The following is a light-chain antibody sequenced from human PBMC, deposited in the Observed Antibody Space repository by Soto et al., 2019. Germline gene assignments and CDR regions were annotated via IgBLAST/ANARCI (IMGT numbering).Light chain of an antibody. CDR2: EVS. Sequence: QSALTQPASVSGSPGQSITISCTGTSSDVGGCNYFYWYQQHPGKAPKLMIYEVSNRPSGVSNRFSGSMSGNTASLNISGLQAEDEADYYCSSYTSISTVFGGGTKLTVL. CDR1: SSDVGGCNY. CDR3: SSYTSISTV. V-gene: IGLV2-14*01. J-gene: IGLJ2*01.